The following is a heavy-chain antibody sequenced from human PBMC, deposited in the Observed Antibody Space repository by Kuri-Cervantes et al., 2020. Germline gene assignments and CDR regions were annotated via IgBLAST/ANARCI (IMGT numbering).Heavy chain of an antibody. CDR2: ISSSSSYI. D-gene: IGHD5-24*01. J-gene: IGHJ4*02. V-gene: IGHV3-21*01. CDR1: GFTFSSYS. CDR3: ARDVFPRWLQAYYFDY. Sequence: GESLKISCAASGFTFSSYSMNWVRQAPGKGLEWVSSISSSSSYIYYADSVKGRFTISRDNAKNSLYLQMNSLRAEDTAVYYCARDVFPRWLQAYYFDYWGQGTLVTVSS.